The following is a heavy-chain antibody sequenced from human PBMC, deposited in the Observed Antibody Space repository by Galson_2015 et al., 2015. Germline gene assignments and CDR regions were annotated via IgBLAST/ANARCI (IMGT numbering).Heavy chain of an antibody. Sequence: SLRLSCAASGFTFDDYAMHWVRQAPGKGLEWVAGICWNGGSIGYADSVKGRFTISRDNAKNSLYLQMNSLRAEDTALYYCAKDMTPHILDYESSGFYSAFDYWGQGTLVTVSS. J-gene: IGHJ4*02. CDR3: AKDMTPHILDYESSGFYSAFDY. V-gene: IGHV3-9*01. CDR2: ICWNGGSI. CDR1: GFTFDDYA. D-gene: IGHD3-22*01.